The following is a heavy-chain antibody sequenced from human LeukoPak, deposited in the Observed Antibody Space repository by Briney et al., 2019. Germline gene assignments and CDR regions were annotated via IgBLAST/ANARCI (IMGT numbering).Heavy chain of an antibody. D-gene: IGHD2/OR15-2a*01. Sequence: GGSLRLSCAASGFTFSNYWMTWVRQAPGKGLEWVANINRDASEKNYVDSVKGRFTISRDNAKNSLYLQMNNLRAEDTAVYYCAPYFPDRGSWGQGTLVTVSS. CDR1: GFTFSNYW. CDR3: APYFPDRGS. CDR2: INRDASEK. V-gene: IGHV3-7*01. J-gene: IGHJ5*02.